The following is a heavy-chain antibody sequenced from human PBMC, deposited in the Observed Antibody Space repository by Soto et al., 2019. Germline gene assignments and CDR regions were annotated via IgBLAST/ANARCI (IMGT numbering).Heavy chain of an antibody. Sequence: PGGSLRLSCAASGFTFSTYAMNWVRQTPGKGLDWVSSISGSGGSTYYADSVKGRFTISRDNSKNTLDLQMNSLRAEDTAVYYCAKALGGLWFGDLLPDYWGQGTLVTVSS. D-gene: IGHD3-10*01. J-gene: IGHJ4*02. V-gene: IGHV3-23*01. CDR1: GFTFSTYA. CDR2: ISGSGGST. CDR3: AKALGGLWFGDLLPDY.